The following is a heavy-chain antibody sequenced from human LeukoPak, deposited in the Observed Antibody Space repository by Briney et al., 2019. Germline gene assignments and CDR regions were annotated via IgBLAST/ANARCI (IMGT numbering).Heavy chain of an antibody. CDR1: GGSISSSSYY. CDR2: IYYRGST. V-gene: IGHV4-61*01. CDR3: ARDRNRYMDV. D-gene: IGHD2/OR15-2a*01. Sequence: SETLSLTCTVSGGSISSSSYYWSWIRQSPGKGLEWIGYIYYRGSTDNNPSLKGRVTISVDTSKNQFSLKLSSVTAADTAVYYCARDRNRYMDVWGKGTTVTVSS. J-gene: IGHJ6*03.